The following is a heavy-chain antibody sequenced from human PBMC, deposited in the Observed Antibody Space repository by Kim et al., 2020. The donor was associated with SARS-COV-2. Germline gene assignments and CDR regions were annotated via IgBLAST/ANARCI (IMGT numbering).Heavy chain of an antibody. CDR1: GYSISSGYY. CDR2: IYHSGST. CDR3: ARAYCSGGSCYGGGVDY. D-gene: IGHD2-15*01. J-gene: IGHJ4*02. Sequence: SETLSLTCTVSGYSISSGYYWGWIRQPPGKGLEWIGSIYHSGSTYYNPSLKSRVTISVDTSKNQFSLKLSSVTAADTAVYYCARAYCSGGSCYGGGVDYWGQGTLVTVSS. V-gene: IGHV4-38-2*02.